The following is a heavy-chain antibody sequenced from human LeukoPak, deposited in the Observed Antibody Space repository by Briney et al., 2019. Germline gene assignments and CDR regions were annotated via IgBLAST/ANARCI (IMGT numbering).Heavy chain of an antibody. J-gene: IGHJ4*02. D-gene: IGHD4-17*01. Sequence: SETLSLTCTVSGYSISSGYYWGWIRQSPGKGLEWIGTIWHSGSTYYNPSLKSRVTISVDTSKNQFSLKLSSVTAADTAVYYCAREGPDYGDPTYYFDYWGQGTLVTVSS. V-gene: IGHV4-38-2*02. CDR3: AREGPDYGDPTYYFDY. CDR1: GYSISSGYY. CDR2: IWHSGST.